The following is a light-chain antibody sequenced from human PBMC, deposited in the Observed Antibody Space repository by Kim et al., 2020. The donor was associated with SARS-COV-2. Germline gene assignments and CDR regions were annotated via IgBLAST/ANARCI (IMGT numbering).Light chain of an antibody. J-gene: IGKJ1*01. Sequence: SAQSAPVGDRGTLTCRASKSVSRGLAWYQQKPGKAPKLLIDDGSNLQSGVPSRFSGSGSGTEFTLTISSLQPDDFAIYYCQRRQTFGQGTKVDIK. CDR2: DGS. V-gene: IGKV1-5*01. CDR3: QRRQT. CDR1: KSVSRG.